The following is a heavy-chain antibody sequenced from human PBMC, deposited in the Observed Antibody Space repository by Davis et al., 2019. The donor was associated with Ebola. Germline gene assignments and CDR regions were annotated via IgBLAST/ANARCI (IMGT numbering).Heavy chain of an antibody. CDR1: GFTFGDYA. D-gene: IGHD5-18*01. CDR2: IRSNAYGGTT. J-gene: IGHJ4*02. Sequence: GGSLRLSCTTSGFTFGDYAMSWVRQAPGKGLEWVGFIRSNAYGGTTEYAASVKGRFTISRDDSKSIAYLQVNSLKTEDTAVYYCTRLRGFSYGYSDYWGQGTLVIVSS. CDR3: TRLRGFSYGYSDY. V-gene: IGHV3-49*04.